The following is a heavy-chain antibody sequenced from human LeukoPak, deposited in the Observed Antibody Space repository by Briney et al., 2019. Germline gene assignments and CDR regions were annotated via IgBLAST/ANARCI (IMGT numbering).Heavy chain of an antibody. V-gene: IGHV3-23*01. CDR3: ARKYSGTNPFDY. J-gene: IGHJ4*02. CDR2: INNGGGST. D-gene: IGHD1-26*01. Sequence: GGSLRLSCAASGFTLNNYAMSWVRQAPGKGLEWVSIINNGGGSTYYADSVKGRFTISRDLSKNTLYLQMNSLRAEDTALYYCARKYSGTNPFDYWGQGTLVTVSS. CDR1: GFTLNNYA.